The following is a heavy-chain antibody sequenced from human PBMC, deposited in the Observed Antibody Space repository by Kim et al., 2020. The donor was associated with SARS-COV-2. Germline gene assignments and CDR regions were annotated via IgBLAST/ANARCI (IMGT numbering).Heavy chain of an antibody. Sequence: QKFQGRVTMTRDTSTSTVYMELSSLRSEDTAVYYCARDDGFGGFGVVSVFWGQGTLVTVSS. CDR3: ARDDGFGGFGVVSVF. D-gene: IGHD3-10*01. V-gene: IGHV1-46*01. J-gene: IGHJ4*02.